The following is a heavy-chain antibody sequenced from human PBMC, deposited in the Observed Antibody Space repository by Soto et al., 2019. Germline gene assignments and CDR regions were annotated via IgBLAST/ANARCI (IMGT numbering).Heavy chain of an antibody. D-gene: IGHD3-22*01. CDR1: GYSISSGYY. V-gene: IGHV4-38-2*02. J-gene: IGHJ4*02. CDR2: IYHSGSP. CDR3: ARDSSGYLVY. Sequence: SETLSLTCAVSGYSISSGYYWGWIRQPPGKGLEWIGSIYHSGSPYYNPSLKSRVTISVDTSKNQFSLKLSSVTAADTDVYYCARDSSGYLVYWGQGTLVTVSS.